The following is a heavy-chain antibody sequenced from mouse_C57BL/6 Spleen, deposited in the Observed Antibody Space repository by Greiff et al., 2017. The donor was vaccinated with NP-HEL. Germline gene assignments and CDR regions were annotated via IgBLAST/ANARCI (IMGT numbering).Heavy chain of an antibody. CDR1: GYTFTNYW. Sequence: QVQLKQSGAELVRPGTSVKMSCKASGYTFTNYWIGWAKQRPGHGLEWIGDIYPGGGYTNYNEKFKGKATLTADKSSSTAYMQFSSLTSEDSAIYYCARSDGYDPYAMDYWGQGTSVTVSS. J-gene: IGHJ4*01. V-gene: IGHV1-63*01. D-gene: IGHD2-2*01. CDR2: IYPGGGYT. CDR3: ARSDGYDPYAMDY.